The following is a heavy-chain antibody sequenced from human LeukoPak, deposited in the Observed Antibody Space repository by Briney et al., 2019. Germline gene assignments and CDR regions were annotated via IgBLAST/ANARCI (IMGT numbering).Heavy chain of an antibody. J-gene: IGHJ3*02. D-gene: IGHD2-15*01. Sequence: GGSLRLSCAASGITFSAYTMNWVRQAPGKGLEWVSSISGSGSYIFYADSVKGRFTISRDNAKNSLYLQMNSLRAEDTAVYYCAADLLAGYQGTFDIWGQGTMVTVSS. CDR2: ISGSGSYI. CDR1: GITFSAYT. CDR3: AADLLAGYQGTFDI. V-gene: IGHV3-21*01.